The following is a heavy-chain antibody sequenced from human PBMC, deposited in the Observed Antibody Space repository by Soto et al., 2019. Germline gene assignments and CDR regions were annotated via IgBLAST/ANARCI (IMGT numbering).Heavy chain of an antibody. V-gene: IGHV4-59*08. CDR1: GGSINPYY. CDR3: VRHNPTDNWNYDS. Sequence: QVQLQESGPGLVKPSETLSLTCTVSGGSINPYYWTWIRQPPGKGLEWIGYISYRGSTTYNPSLKSRVTISVDTSKKQFSLKLTSVTAADTAVYFCVRHNPTDNWNYDSWGLGTLVTVSS. D-gene: IGHD1-7*01. J-gene: IGHJ5*01. CDR2: ISYRGST.